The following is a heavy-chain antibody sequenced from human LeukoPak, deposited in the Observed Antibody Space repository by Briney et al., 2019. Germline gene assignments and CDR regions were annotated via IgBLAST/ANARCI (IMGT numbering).Heavy chain of an antibody. Sequence: GGSLTLSCAASGFTFSSYWMLWVRHAPGKGLVWVSRINNDGSDTPYADSVKGRFTISRDNAKSTLFLRMNSLRAEDTAVYYCVRGRYGDYKWGQGTLVTVSS. V-gene: IGHV3-74*01. CDR2: INNDGSDT. J-gene: IGHJ4*02. CDR3: VRGRYGDYK. D-gene: IGHD4-17*01. CDR1: GFTFSSYW.